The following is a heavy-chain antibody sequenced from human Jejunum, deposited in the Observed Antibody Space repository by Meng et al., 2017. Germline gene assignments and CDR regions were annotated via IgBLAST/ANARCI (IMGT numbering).Heavy chain of an antibody. J-gene: IGHJ4*02. Sequence: EVHLVESGGVLVQPGGSLSLSCESSGFTLSHYYMHWARQVPGKGLVWVSDINGDGSNTRYGDSVTGRFDISRDNAKNTLYLQMNSVRVEDTAVYYCGRGGVTAALDYWGRGTLVTVSS. V-gene: IGHV3-74*01. CDR3: GRGGVTAALDY. D-gene: IGHD2-21*02. CDR1: GFTLSHYY. CDR2: INGDGSNT.